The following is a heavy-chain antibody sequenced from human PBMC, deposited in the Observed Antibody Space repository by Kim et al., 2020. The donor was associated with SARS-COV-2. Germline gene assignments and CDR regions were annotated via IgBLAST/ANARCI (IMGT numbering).Heavy chain of an antibody. V-gene: IGHV1-24*01. CDR3: ATGTVVRGPRYADQNLYYYYYGMDV. CDR2: FDPEDGET. J-gene: IGHJ6*02. D-gene: IGHD3-10*01. CDR1: GYTLTELS. Sequence: ASVKVSCKVSGYTLTELSMHWVRQAPGKGLEWMGGFDPEDGETIYAQKFQGRVTMTEDTSTDTAYMELSSLRSEDTAVYYCATGTVVRGPRYADQNLYYYYYGMDVWGQGPTVTVSS.